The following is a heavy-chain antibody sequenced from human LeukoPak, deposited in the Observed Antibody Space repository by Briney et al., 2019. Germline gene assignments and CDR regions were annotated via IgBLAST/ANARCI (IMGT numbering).Heavy chain of an antibody. CDR1: GGSISSGSYY. V-gene: IGHV4-61*02. CDR3: ARDNDSRDPPHFDY. J-gene: IGHJ4*02. CDR2: IYTSGST. Sequence: PSETLSLTCTVSGGSISSGSYYWSWIRQPAGKGLEWIGRIYTSGSTNYNPSLKSRVTMSVDTSKNQFSLKLSSVTAADTAVYYCARDNDSRDPPHFDYWGQGTLVTVSS. D-gene: IGHD3-16*01.